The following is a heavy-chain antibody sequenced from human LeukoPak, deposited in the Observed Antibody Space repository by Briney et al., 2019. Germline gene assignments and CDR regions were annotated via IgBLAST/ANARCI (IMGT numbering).Heavy chain of an antibody. CDR2: IYFSGST. CDR1: GTSINNYY. Sequence: SETLSLTCTVSGTSINNYYWSWFRQPAGKGLEWIGRIYFSGSTNYNPSLKSRVTISVDTSKNQFSLKLSSVTAADTAVYYCARESPLGHYFDYWGQGTLVTVSS. V-gene: IGHV4-4*07. D-gene: IGHD3-16*01. J-gene: IGHJ4*02. CDR3: ARESPLGHYFDY.